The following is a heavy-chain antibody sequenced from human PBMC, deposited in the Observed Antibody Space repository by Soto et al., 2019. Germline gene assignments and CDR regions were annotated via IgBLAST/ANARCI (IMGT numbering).Heavy chain of an antibody. J-gene: IGHJ4*02. D-gene: IGHD5-12*01. CDR2: VGKSGEAT. CDR1: GFTFSNSP. Sequence: EVQLLESGGGLVQSGGSLRLSCAASGFTFSNSPMAWVRQAPGRGLEWVSSVGKSGEATYYADSVKGRFTISRDNSKNTLYLQKDSPTAEETAVYYRLGGATITTPYYSDYWGQGTLVTVSS. V-gene: IGHV3-23*01. CDR3: LGGATITTPYYSDY.